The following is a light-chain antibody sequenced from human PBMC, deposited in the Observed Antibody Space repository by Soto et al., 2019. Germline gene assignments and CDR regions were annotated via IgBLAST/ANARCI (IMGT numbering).Light chain of an antibody. CDR2: YDS. CDR1: NIGSKS. V-gene: IGLV3-21*04. J-gene: IGLJ1*01. CDR3: QVWDSSSDHDV. Sequence: SSELTQPPSVSVAPGKTARITCGGTNIGSKSVHWYQQKPGQAPVLVIYYDSDRPSGIPERFSGSNSGNTATLTISRVEAGDEADYYCQVWDSSSDHDVFGPGTKLTVL.